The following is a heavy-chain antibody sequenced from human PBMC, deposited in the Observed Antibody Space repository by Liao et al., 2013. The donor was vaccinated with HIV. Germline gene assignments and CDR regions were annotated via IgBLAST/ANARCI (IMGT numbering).Heavy chain of an antibody. D-gene: IGHD3-3*01. CDR1: GASISSGNYY. CDR3: AREVNDYDFGSEGLQNFYYMDV. Sequence: QVQLQESGPGLVKPSETLSLTCTVSGASISSGNYYWSWIRQPAGKGLEWIGRIYTSGSTNYNPSLKSRVIISLDTSKNQFSLKLGSVTAADTAVYYCAREVNDYDFGSEGLQNFYYMDVWGKGTTVTVSS. CDR2: IYTSGST. V-gene: IGHV4-61*02. J-gene: IGHJ6*03.